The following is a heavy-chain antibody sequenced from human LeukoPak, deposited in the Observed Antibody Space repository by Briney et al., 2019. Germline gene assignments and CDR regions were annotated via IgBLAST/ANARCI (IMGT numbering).Heavy chain of an antibody. V-gene: IGHV3-48*01. CDR2: ISSSSTI. CDR1: GFTFSSYS. CDR3: ARDRAMVSGYYYVTRPTYYFDY. J-gene: IGHJ4*02. D-gene: IGHD3-22*01. Sequence: GGSLRLSCAASGFTFSSYSMNWVRQAPGKGLEWVSYISSSSTIYYADSVKGRFTISRDNAKNSLYLQMNSLRAEDTAVYYCARDRAMVSGYYYVTRPTYYFDYWGQGTLVTVSS.